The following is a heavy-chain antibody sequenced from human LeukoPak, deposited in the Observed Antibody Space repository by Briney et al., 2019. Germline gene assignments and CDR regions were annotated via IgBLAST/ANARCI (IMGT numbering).Heavy chain of an antibody. CDR2: IIPIFGTA. CDR1: GGTFSSYA. Sequence: SVQVSCKASGGTFSSYAISWVRQAPGQGLEWMGGIIPIFGTANYAQKFQGRVTITADESTSTAYMELSSLRSEDTAVYYCARKGEDSGSYYLFWGQGTLVTVSS. D-gene: IGHD1-26*01. CDR3: ARKGEDSGSYYLF. J-gene: IGHJ4*02. V-gene: IGHV1-69*13.